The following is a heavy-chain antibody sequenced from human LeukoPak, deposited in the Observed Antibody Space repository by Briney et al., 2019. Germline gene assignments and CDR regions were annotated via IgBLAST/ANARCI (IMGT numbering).Heavy chain of an antibody. V-gene: IGHV4-4*09. CDR2: ILTSGTT. D-gene: IGHD3-10*01. Sequence: SETLSLTCTVSNGSISSDHWSWVRQPPGKGLEWIGYILTSGTTNHNPSLKSRLTLSVDTSKNQFTLKLSSVTAADTAVYYCARLRVSGTYLYYFDYWGQGTLATVSS. CDR1: NGSISSDH. CDR3: ARLRVSGTYLYYFDY. J-gene: IGHJ4*02.